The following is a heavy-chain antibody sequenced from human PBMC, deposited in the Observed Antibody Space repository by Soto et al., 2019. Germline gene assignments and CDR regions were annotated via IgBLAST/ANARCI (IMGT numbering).Heavy chain of an antibody. Sequence: EVQLVESGGDLVNPGGSLRLSCAASGFTFSHVWMSWVRQAPGKGLEWVGHIKRKSDGETTDYAAPLKGRFTISRDDSINMLFLRMTSLKTEDTAGYYWTTRQYCSSNNGPGAFNMWGQGTRVTVSS. CDR1: GFTFSHVW. J-gene: IGHJ3*02. CDR3: TTRQYCSSNNGPGAFNM. CDR2: IKRKSDGETT. V-gene: IGHV3-15*01. D-gene: IGHD2-2*01.